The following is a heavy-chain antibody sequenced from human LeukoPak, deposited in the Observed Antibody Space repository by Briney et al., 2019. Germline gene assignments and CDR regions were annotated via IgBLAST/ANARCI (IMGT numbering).Heavy chain of an antibody. CDR3: ARVLEGSSGQHWYFDL. Sequence: SETLSLICAVYGGSFSGYYSSWIRQPPGRGLECIGEINHSGSTNYNPSLKSRVTISVDTSKNQFSLKLSSVTAADTAVYYCARVLEGSSGQHWYFDLWGRGTLVTVSS. V-gene: IGHV4-34*01. CDR2: INHSGST. D-gene: IGHD6-19*01. CDR1: GGSFSGYY. J-gene: IGHJ2*01.